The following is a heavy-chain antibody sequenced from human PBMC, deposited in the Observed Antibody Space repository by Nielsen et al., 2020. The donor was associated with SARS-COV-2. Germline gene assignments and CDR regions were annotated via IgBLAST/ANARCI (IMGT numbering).Heavy chain of an antibody. CDR1: GFTFSSYE. J-gene: IGHJ4*02. CDR2: ISSSGSTI. V-gene: IGHV3-48*03. Sequence: GGSLRLSCAASGFTFSSYEMNWVRQAPGKGLEWVSYISSSGSTIYYADSVKGRFTISRDNAKNSLYLQMNSLRAEDTAVYYCAREGGRGGTDREFDYWGQGTLVTVSS. D-gene: IGHD3-16*01. CDR3: AREGGRGGTDREFDY.